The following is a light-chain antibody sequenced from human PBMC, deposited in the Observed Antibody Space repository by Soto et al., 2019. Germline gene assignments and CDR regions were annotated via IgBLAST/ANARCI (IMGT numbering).Light chain of an antibody. CDR1: SSNIGNNA. CDR2: YDD. CDR3: AAWDDSLNGGV. J-gene: IGLJ2*01. V-gene: IGLV1-36*01. Sequence: QSVLTQPPSVSEAPRQRVTISCSGSSSNIGNNAVNWYQQLPGKAPKLLIYYDDLLPSGVSDRFSGSTSGTSASLAISGLQSEDEADYYCAAWDDSLNGGVFGGGTKVTVL.